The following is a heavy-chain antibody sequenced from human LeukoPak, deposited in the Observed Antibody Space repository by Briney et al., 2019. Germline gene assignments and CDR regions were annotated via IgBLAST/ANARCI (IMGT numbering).Heavy chain of an antibody. Sequence: VSVSVSYKACGYTFTVYYILGVPQAPGKGREGMGWINPNSGGTNYGQKFQGRVTMTRDTSIRTAYMELSRLRSDDTGVYYCARLQADYWGQGTLVTVSS. CDR2: INPNSGGT. J-gene: IGHJ4*02. CDR1: GYTFTVYY. CDR3: ARLQADY. V-gene: IGHV1-2*02.